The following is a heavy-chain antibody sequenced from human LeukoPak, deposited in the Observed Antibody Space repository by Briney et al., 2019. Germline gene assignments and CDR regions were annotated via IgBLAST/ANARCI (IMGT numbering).Heavy chain of an antibody. D-gene: IGHD3-3*01. CDR2: IYHSGST. CDR1: GYSISSGYY. J-gene: IGHJ4*02. V-gene: IGHV4-38-2*02. CDR3: ASVVVFWSGFDY. Sequence: SETLSLTCTVSGYSISSGYYWGWIRQPPGKGLEWFGSIYHSGSTYYNPSLKSRVTISVDTSKNQFSLKLSSVTAADTAVYYCASVVVFWSGFDYWGQGTLVTVSS.